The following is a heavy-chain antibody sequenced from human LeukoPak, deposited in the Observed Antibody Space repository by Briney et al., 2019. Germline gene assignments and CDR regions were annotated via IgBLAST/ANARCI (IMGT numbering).Heavy chain of an antibody. D-gene: IGHD3-3*01. Sequence: SETLSLTCTVSSGSISSSSYYWGWIRQPPGKGLEWTGSIYYSGSTYYKPSLESRVTISVDTSKNQFSLKLSSVTAADTAVYYCARCGYYDFWSGYNPATFDYWGQGTLVTVSS. V-gene: IGHV4-39*01. J-gene: IGHJ4*02. CDR3: ARCGYYDFWSGYNPATFDY. CDR2: IYYSGST. CDR1: SGSISSSSYY.